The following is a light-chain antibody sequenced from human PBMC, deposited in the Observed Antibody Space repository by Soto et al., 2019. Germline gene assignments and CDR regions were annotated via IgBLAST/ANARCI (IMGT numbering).Light chain of an antibody. J-gene: IGKJ5*01. CDR1: QSISNY. CDR2: AAS. Sequence: IQMTQSPSSLSSSLGDRVTITCRASQSISNYLNWYQQKPGKAPKLLIYAASSLQSGVPSRFSGSGSGTDFTLTISSLQTEDFATYYCQQSYSTPPITFGQGTRLEIK. V-gene: IGKV1-39*01. CDR3: QQSYSTPPIT.